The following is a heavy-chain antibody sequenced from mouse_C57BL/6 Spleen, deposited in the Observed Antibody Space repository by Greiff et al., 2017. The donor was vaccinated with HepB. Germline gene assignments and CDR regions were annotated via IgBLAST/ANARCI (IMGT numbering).Heavy chain of an antibody. J-gene: IGHJ2*01. D-gene: IGHD2-4*01. CDR2: INPNNGGT. V-gene: IGHV1-22*01. CDR1: GYTFTDYN. CDR3: ARSDYDENYFDY. Sequence: VQLKESGPELVKPGASVKMSCKASGYTFTDYNMHWVKQSHGKSLEWIGYINPNNGGTSYNQKFKGKATLTVNKSSSTAYMELRSLTSEDSAVYYCARSDYDENYFDYWGQGTTLTVSS.